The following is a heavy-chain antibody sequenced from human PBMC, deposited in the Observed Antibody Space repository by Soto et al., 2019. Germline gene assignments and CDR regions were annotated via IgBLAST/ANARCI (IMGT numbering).Heavy chain of an antibody. CDR3: ARDRDGDYDLDH. Sequence: QVQLVQSGAEVKPPGASVTLSCTASAFTFSNPYIHWVRQAPGQGLEWMGLISPYGTTTSPQKFQGRLAIRRDTSTSTVRMEVRSLRSDDTAMYCCARDRDGDYDLDHWGQGTLVTVSS. CDR1: AFTFSNPY. CDR2: ISPYGTT. J-gene: IGHJ4*02. V-gene: IGHV1-46*01. D-gene: IGHD4-17*01.